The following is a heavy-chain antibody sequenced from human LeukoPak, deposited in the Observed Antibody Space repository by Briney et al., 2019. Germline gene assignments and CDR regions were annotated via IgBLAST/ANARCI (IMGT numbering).Heavy chain of an antibody. Sequence: SQTLSLTCTVSGGSISSGGYYWSWIRQHPGKGLEWIGYIYCSGSTYYNPSLKSRVTISVDTSKNQFSLKLSSVTAADTAVYYCARDLSSGGAFDIWGQGTMVTVPS. J-gene: IGHJ3*02. D-gene: IGHD6-19*01. CDR3: ARDLSSGGAFDI. CDR2: IYCSGST. CDR1: GGSISSGGYY. V-gene: IGHV4-31*03.